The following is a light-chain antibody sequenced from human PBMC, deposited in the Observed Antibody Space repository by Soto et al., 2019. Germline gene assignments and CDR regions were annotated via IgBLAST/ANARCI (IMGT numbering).Light chain of an antibody. CDR3: QQYGSSTWP. J-gene: IGKJ1*01. Sequence: ELVLTQSPGTQTLSPGPRATLSCRGSQSGSSSYLAWYQQKPGQAPRLLIYGASSRATGIPDRFSGSGSGTDFTLTISRLEPEDFAVYYCQQYGSSTWPFGQGTKVDIK. CDR1: QSGSSSY. CDR2: GAS. V-gene: IGKV3-20*01.